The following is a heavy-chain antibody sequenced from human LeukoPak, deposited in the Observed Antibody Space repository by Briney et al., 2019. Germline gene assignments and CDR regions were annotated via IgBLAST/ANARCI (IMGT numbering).Heavy chain of an antibody. CDR2: INPSGGTT. V-gene: IGHV1-46*01. CDR3: ARAVAGRASCLGY. D-gene: IGHD6-19*01. Sequence: ASVKVSCKASGYTFTTYYMHWVRQAPGQGLEWMGIINPSGGTTSYPQKFQGRVTMTRDTSTSTVYMELSSLRSEDTAVYYCARAVAGRASCLGYWGQGTLVTVSS. J-gene: IGHJ4*02. CDR1: GYTFTTYY.